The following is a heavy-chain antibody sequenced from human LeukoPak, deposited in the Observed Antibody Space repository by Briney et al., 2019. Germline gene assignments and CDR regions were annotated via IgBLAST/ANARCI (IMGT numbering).Heavy chain of an antibody. V-gene: IGHV1-18*01. Sequence: ASVKVSCKASGYRFTSYGISWVRQAPGQGLEWMGWISGYNGNTNYAQKLQGRVTMTTDTSTTTAYMELRSLRSDDTAVYYCAREYCSTTRCYMADYWGQGTLVTVSS. D-gene: IGHD2-2*01. CDR3: AREYCSTTRCYMADY. J-gene: IGHJ4*02. CDR1: GYRFTSYG. CDR2: ISGYNGNT.